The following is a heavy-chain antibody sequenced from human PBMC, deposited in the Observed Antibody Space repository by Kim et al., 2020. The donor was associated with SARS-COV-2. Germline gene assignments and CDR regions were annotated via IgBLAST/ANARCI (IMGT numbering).Heavy chain of an antibody. CDR3: ARDRKYYCGGDCYSSGYYYYYGMDV. CDR1: GYTFTSYG. Sequence: ASVKVSCKASGYTFTSYGISWVRQAPGQGLEWMGWISAYNGNTNYAQKLQGRVTMTTDTSTSTAYMELRSLRSDDTAVYYCARDRKYYCGGDCYSSGYYYYYGMDVWGQGTTVTVSS. CDR2: ISAYNGNT. V-gene: IGHV1-18*01. J-gene: IGHJ6*02. D-gene: IGHD2-21*02.